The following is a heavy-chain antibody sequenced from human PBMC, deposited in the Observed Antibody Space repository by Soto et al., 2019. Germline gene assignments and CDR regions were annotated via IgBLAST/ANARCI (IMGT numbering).Heavy chain of an antibody. CDR3: ARVGPYSGYDLSSYYYYGMDV. Sequence: PGGSLRLSCAASGFTFSSYGMHWVRQAPGKGLEWVAVIWYDGSNKYYADSVKGRFTISRDNSKNTLYLQMNSLRAEDTAVYYCARVGPYSGYDLSSYYYYGMDVWGQGTTVTVSS. V-gene: IGHV3-33*01. CDR1: GFTFSSYG. D-gene: IGHD5-12*01. CDR2: IWYDGSNK. J-gene: IGHJ6*02.